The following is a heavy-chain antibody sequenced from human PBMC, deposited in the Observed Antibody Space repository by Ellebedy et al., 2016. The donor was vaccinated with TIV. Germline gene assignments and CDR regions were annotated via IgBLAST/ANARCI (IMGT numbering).Heavy chain of an antibody. Sequence: SVKVSXKASGGTFGSYAISWVRQAPGQGLEWMGRIIPILGIANYAQKFQGRVTITADKSTSTAYMELSSLRSEDTAVYYCARGMGATFDYWGQGTLVTVSS. J-gene: IGHJ4*02. CDR1: GGTFGSYA. CDR2: IIPILGIA. D-gene: IGHD1-26*01. CDR3: ARGMGATFDY. V-gene: IGHV1-69*04.